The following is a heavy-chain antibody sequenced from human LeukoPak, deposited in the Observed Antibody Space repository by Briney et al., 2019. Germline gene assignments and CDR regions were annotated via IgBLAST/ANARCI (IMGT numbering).Heavy chain of an antibody. J-gene: IGHJ4*02. CDR2: IIPIFGTA. D-gene: IGHD3-22*01. Sequence: ASVKVSCKASGGTFSSYAISWVRQAPGQGLEWMGGIIPIFGTANYAQKFQGRVTITADESTSTAYMELSSLRSEDAAVYYCASTTRAYYYDSSGYYPFDYWGQGTLVTVSP. CDR1: GGTFSSYA. V-gene: IGHV1-69*13. CDR3: ASTTRAYYYDSSGYYPFDY.